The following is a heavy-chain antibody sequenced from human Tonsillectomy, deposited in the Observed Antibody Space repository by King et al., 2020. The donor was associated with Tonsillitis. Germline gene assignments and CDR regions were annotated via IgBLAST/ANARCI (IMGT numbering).Heavy chain of an antibody. CDR1: GFTFTSSA. Sequence: QLVESGPEVKKPGTSVKVSCKASGFTFTSSAMQWVRQARGQRLEWLGWIVVGSGNTNYAQKFQERVTITRDMSTSTAYMELSSLRSEDTAVYYCAADSGRDTAMATDYWGQGTLVTVSS. D-gene: IGHD5-18*01. CDR2: IVVGSGNT. CDR3: AADSGRDTAMATDY. J-gene: IGHJ4*02. V-gene: IGHV1-58*02.